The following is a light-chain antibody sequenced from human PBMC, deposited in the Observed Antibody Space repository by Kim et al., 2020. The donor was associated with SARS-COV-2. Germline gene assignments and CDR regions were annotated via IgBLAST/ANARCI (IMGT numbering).Light chain of an antibody. Sequence: EIVMPQSPATLSVSPGERATLSCRASQSVGSNLAWYQQKPGQAPRLLIYGASTRATGIPARFSGSGSGTEFTLTIGSLQSEDFAVYYCQQYYNWPPWTFGQGTKVDIK. J-gene: IGKJ1*01. CDR3: QQYYNWPPWT. CDR2: GAS. V-gene: IGKV3-15*01. CDR1: QSVGSN.